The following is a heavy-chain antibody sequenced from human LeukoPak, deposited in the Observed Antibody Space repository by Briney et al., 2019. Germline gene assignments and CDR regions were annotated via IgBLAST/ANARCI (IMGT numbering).Heavy chain of an antibody. D-gene: IGHD3-10*01. CDR2: ISSSSSTI. CDR1: GFTFSSYS. V-gene: IGHV3-48*01. CDR3: ARFGGNYYYYYYMDV. J-gene: IGHJ6*03. Sequence: GGSLRLSCAASGFTFSSYSMNWVRQALGKGLEWVSYISSSSSTIYYADSVKGRFTISRDNAKNSLYLQMNSLRAEDTAVYYCARFGGNYYYYYYMDVWGKGTTVTVSS.